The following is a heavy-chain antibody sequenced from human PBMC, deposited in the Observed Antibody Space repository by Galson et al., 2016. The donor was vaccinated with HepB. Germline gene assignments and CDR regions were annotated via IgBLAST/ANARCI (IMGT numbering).Heavy chain of an antibody. CDR2: SRDKAHSHTT. CDR3: TSGDYGIFEN. Sequence: SLRLSCAGSGSTFSDHYIDWVRQVPGKGLEWVGRSRDKAHSHTTEFAASVEGRFIISRDDSQNSLYLRMNGLKTEDTAIYFCTSGDYGIFENWGQGTLVTVSS. J-gene: IGHJ4*02. V-gene: IGHV3-72*01. D-gene: IGHD4-17*01. CDR1: GSTFSDHY.